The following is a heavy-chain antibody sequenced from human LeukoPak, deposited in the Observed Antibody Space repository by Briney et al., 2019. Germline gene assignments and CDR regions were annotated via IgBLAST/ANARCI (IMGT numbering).Heavy chain of an antibody. V-gene: IGHV3-7*03. D-gene: IGHD4-23*01. CDR3: ARRAGGYSHPYDY. CDR2: IKQDGSEK. J-gene: IGHJ4*02. CDR1: GFTFSSYW. Sequence: GGSLRLSCAASGFTFSSYWMSWVRQAPGKGLEWVANIKQDGSEKYYVDSLKGRFTISRDNSKNTLYLQMNSLRAEDTAVYYCARRAGGYSHPYDYWGQGILVTVSS.